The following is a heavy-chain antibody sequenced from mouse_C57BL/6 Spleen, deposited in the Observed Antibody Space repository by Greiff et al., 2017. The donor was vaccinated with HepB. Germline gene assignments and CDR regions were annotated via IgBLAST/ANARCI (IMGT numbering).Heavy chain of an antibody. CDR3: SIPTYYYGSTYYFDY. Sequence: QVQLQQSGPELVKPGASVKISCKASGYAFSSSWMNWVKQRPGKGLEGIGRIYPGDGDTNYNGKFKGKATLTADKYSNTAYMQLSSLTSEDSAVYFCSIPTYYYGSTYYFDYWGQGTTLTVSS. CDR1: GYAFSSSW. D-gene: IGHD1-1*01. J-gene: IGHJ2*01. V-gene: IGHV1-82*01. CDR2: IYPGDGDT.